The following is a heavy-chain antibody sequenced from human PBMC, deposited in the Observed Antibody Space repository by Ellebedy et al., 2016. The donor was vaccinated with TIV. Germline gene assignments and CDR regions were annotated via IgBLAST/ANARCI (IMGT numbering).Heavy chain of an antibody. J-gene: IGHJ3*02. V-gene: IGHV5-10-1*01. Sequence: GESLKISXKGSGYSFTSYWISWVRQMPGKGLEWMGRIDPSDSYTNYSPSFQGHVTISADKSISTAYLQWSSLKASDTAMYYCARSEGSEDAFDIWGQGTMVTVSS. CDR2: IDPSDSYT. CDR1: GYSFTSYW. CDR3: ARSEGSEDAFDI.